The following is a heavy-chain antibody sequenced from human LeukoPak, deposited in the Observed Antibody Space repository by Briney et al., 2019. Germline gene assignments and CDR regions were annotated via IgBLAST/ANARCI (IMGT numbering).Heavy chain of an antibody. V-gene: IGHV4-34*01. J-gene: IGHJ4*02. Sequence: SETLSLTCAVQGVSLSGSYWNWIRQPPGKGLEWIGEINHSGSTNYNPSLKSRVTISVDTSKNQFSLKLSSVTAADTAVYYCARGRRSIVVVTAIRLFYFDYWGQGTLVTVSS. D-gene: IGHD2-21*02. CDR3: ARGRRSIVVVTAIRLFYFDY. CDR2: INHSGST. CDR1: GVSLSGSY.